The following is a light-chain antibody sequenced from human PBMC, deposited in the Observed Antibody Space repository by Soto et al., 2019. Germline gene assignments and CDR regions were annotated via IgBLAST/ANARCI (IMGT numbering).Light chain of an antibody. CDR1: QSVRGTS. Sequence: ALTQSPGTLSLSPGERATLSCRASQSVRGTSLAWYQQKPVQAPRLLIYDASSRATGIPDRFSGGVSGTDFTLTISRLEPEDFSVYYCQHYGSSPPITFGQGTRLEIK. CDR2: DAS. V-gene: IGKV3-20*01. J-gene: IGKJ5*01. CDR3: QHYGSSPPIT.